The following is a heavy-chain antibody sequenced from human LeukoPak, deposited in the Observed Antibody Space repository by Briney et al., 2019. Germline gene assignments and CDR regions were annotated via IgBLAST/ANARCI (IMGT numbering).Heavy chain of an antibody. D-gene: IGHD1-26*01. V-gene: IGHV1-18*04. Sequence: ASVKVSCKASGYTFTGYYMHWVRQAPGQGLEWMGWISAYNGNTNYAQKLQGRVTMTTDTSTSTAYMELRSLRSDDTAVYYCARDRHHRGRAADYWGQGTLVTASS. CDR1: GYTFTGYY. CDR3: ARDRHHRGRAADY. J-gene: IGHJ4*02. CDR2: ISAYNGNT.